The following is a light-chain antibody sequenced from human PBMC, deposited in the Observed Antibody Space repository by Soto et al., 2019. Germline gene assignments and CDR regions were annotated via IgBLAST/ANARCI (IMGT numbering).Light chain of an antibody. CDR3: QYRSNWSPGT. Sequence: DSHMPQSPSTLSASVGDTVTITCRASESISSWLAWYQEKPGKAPNLLIYDASSLESGVPSRFSGSGSGTDFTLTISSREPEDVAVYNCQYRSNWSPGTFGQGTRLEIK. CDR2: DAS. J-gene: IGKJ5*01. V-gene: IGKV1-5*01. CDR1: ESISSW.